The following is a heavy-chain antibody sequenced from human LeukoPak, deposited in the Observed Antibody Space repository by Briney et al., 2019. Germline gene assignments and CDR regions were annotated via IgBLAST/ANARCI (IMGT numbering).Heavy chain of an antibody. V-gene: IGHV3-30*02. CDR2: IRYDGSNK. D-gene: IGHD1-1*01. CDR1: GFTFSSYG. Sequence: PGGSLRLSCAAPGFTFSSYGMHWVRQAPGKGLEWVAFIRYDGSNKYYADSVKGRFTVSRDNSKNTLYLQMNSLRAEDTAVYYCANAGTTGTTGPRGSYYYYYYMDVWGKGTTVTVSS. J-gene: IGHJ6*03. CDR3: ANAGTTGTTGPRGSYYYYYYMDV.